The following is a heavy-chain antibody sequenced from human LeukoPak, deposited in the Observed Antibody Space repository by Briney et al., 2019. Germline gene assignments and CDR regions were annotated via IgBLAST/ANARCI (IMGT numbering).Heavy chain of an antibody. J-gene: IGHJ4*02. V-gene: IGHV5-51*01. D-gene: IGHD3-10*01. CDR2: MYPGDSDT. CDR1: GYTFTNYW. Sequence: GESLKISCKASGYTFTNYWIGWVRQMPGKGLEWMGIMYPGDSDTRYSPSFQGQVIVSADKSISTTYLRWSSLRASDSAMYYCAASTYGSGSYVGFDSWGQGTLVTVSS. CDR3: AASTYGSGSYVGFDS.